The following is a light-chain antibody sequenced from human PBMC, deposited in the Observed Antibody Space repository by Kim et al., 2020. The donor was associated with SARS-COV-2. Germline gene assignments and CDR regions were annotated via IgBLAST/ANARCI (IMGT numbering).Light chain of an antibody. J-gene: IGLJ3*02. Sequence: QSALTQPPSASGSPGQSVAISCTGTSNDIGGHNYVSWYQQHPGKAPKLMIYEVSKRPSGVPDRFSGSKSGNTAYLIVSGLQAEDETFYYCSSYAGSNNWVFGGGTQLTVL. CDR1: SNDIGGHNY. V-gene: IGLV2-8*01. CDR2: EVS. CDR3: SSYAGSNNWV.